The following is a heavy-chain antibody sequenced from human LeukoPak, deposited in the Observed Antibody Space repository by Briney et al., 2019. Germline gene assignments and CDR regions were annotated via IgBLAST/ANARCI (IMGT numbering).Heavy chain of an antibody. J-gene: IGHJ4*02. CDR1: GFTFSNAW. Sequence: PGGSLRLSCAASGFTFSNAWMSWVRQAPGKGLEWVGRIKTKTDSGTPDYAAPVKGRFTISRDDSKNTLYLLMNSLKTEDTAVYYCTTATHDWGQGTVDTASS. V-gene: IGHV3-15*01. CDR3: TTATHD. CDR2: IKTKTDSGTP.